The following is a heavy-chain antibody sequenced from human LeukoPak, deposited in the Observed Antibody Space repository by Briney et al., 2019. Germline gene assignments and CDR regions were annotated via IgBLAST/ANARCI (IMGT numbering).Heavy chain of an antibody. J-gene: IGHJ4*02. V-gene: IGHV1-8*01. D-gene: IGHD6-13*01. CDR2: MNPNSGTT. CDR3: AKDLLQSSSWPLEWDY. Sequence: ASVKVSCKASGYTFTSYDFNWVRQAPGQGPEWIGWMNPNSGTTGYAQKFQGRVTMTRDTSISTAYMDLSSLRPEDTAVYYCAKDLLQSSSWPLEWDYWGQGTLVTVSS. CDR1: GYTFTSYD.